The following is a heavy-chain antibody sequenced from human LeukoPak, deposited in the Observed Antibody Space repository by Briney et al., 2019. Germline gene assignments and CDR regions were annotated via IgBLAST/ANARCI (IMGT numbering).Heavy chain of an antibody. V-gene: IGHV4-4*07. CDR1: GGSISSYY. D-gene: IGHD5-18*01. CDR2: IYTSGST. CDR3: ARDSRWIQLWSPNWYFDL. J-gene: IGHJ2*01. Sequence: SETLSLTCTVSGGSISSYYWSWIRQPAGKGLEWIGRIYTSGSTNYNPSLKSRVTISVDTSKNQFSLKLSSVTAADTAVYYCARDSRWIQLWSPNWYFDLWGRGTLVTVSS.